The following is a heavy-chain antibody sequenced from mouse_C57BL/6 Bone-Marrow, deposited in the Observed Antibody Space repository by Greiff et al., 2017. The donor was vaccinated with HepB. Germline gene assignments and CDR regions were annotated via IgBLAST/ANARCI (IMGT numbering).Heavy chain of an antibody. CDR2: IYPGDGDT. D-gene: IGHD1-1*01. CDR3: ARSPYGSSPWFAY. Sequence: VQLQQSGPELVKPGASVKISCKASGYAFSSSWMNWVKQRPGKGLEWIGRIYPGDGDTNYNGKFKGKATLTADKSSSTAYMQLSSLTSEDSAVYFCARSPYGSSPWFAYWGQGTLVTVSA. J-gene: IGHJ3*01. V-gene: IGHV1-82*01. CDR1: GYAFSSSW.